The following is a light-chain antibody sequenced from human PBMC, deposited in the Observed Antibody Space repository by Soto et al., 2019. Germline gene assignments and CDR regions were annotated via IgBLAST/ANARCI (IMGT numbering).Light chain of an antibody. V-gene: IGKV1-27*01. CDR2: AAS. Sequence: DIPMTQSPSSLSASVGDRVTITCRASQGISNYLAWYQQKPGKVPKLLIYAASTLQSGVPSRFSGSGSGTDFTLTISSMQPEDVANYYCQKYNSAPPITFGPGTKVDIK. J-gene: IGKJ3*01. CDR3: QKYNSAPPIT. CDR1: QGISNY.